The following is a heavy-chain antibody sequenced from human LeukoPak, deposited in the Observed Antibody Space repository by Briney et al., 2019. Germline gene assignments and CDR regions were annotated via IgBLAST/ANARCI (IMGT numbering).Heavy chain of an antibody. D-gene: IGHD4-17*01. CDR1: GYTFTSYG. Sequence: ASVKVSCKASGYTFTSYGISWVRQAPGQGLEWMGWISGHNGNTNYAQNLQGRVTMTTDTSTSTAYMELRSLRSDDTAVYYCARDLTTVTTGTWFDTWGQGPLVTVSS. CDR2: ISGHNGNT. V-gene: IGHV1-18*01. J-gene: IGHJ5*02. CDR3: ARDLTTVTTGTWFDT.